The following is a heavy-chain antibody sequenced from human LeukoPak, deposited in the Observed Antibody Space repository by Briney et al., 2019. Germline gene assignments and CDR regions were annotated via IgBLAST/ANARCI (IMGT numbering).Heavy chain of an antibody. CDR1: GTTFEDYA. CDR2: ISGDGGTT. Sequence: SGGSLRLSCAASGTTFEDYAMHWVRQAPAKGLEWVSFISGDGGTTYYTDSVKGRFTISRDNRKTSPYLQMNSLRTEDTALYYCAKDQGASGWGAFDYWGQGTLVTVSS. J-gene: IGHJ4*02. CDR3: AKDQGASGWGAFDY. V-gene: IGHV3-43*02. D-gene: IGHD6-19*01.